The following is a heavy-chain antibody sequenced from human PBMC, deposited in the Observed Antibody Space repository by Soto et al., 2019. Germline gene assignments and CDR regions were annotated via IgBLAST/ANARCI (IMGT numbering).Heavy chain of an antibody. CDR2: ISGSGART. CDR3: AKNIAAAGTSGY. CDR1: GFAFSGYA. Sequence: GGSLRLSCAASGFAFSGYAMTWVRQAPGQGLEWVSAISGSGARTYYADSVKGRFTISRDNSKNTLYLQMNSLRAEDTAVYYCAKNIAAAGTSGYWGQGTLVTVSS. V-gene: IGHV3-23*01. J-gene: IGHJ4*02. D-gene: IGHD6-13*01.